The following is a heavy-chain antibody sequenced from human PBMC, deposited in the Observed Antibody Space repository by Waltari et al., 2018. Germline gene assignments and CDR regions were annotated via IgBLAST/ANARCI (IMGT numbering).Heavy chain of an antibody. Sequence: QVQLKQWGAGTLKPSETLSLTCGVSGGSFSGSHWTWVRQSPGKGLEWIGEINNGGGTNYSPSLKSRVTISVDASKNQFSLFVRSVTAADTAVYYCARGGVPDYYGSGSPYRNWFDPWGQGTLVTVSS. CDR3: ARGGVPDYYGSGSPYRNWFDP. CDR2: INNGGGT. CDR1: GGSFSGSH. D-gene: IGHD3-10*01. J-gene: IGHJ5*02. V-gene: IGHV4-34*02.